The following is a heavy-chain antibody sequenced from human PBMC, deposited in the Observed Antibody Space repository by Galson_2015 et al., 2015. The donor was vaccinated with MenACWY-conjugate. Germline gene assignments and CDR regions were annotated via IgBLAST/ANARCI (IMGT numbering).Heavy chain of an antibody. CDR1: GNTFTVYY. Sequence: SVKVSCKASGNTFTVYYFHWVRQAPGQGLEWMGRINPNGGGGNYAQKVQGRVTMSRDTPVRTTYMELNRLTPDDTAVYYCARGPLRAAGDSFDSWGQGTLVTVS. V-gene: IGHV1-2*06. CDR2: INPNGGGG. CDR3: ARGPLRAAGDSFDS. J-gene: IGHJ4*02. D-gene: IGHD6-13*01.